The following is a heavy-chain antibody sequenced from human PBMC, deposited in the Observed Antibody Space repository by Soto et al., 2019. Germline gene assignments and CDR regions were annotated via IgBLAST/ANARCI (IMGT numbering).Heavy chain of an antibody. J-gene: IGHJ4*02. V-gene: IGHV3-33*01. CDR3: ARDLTDGYDY. CDR1: GFTFSSYA. CDR2: IWYDGTTK. D-gene: IGHD5-12*01. Sequence: PGGSLRLSCAASGFTFSSYAMHWVRQAPGKGLEGVAIIWYDGTTKYYADSVKGRFTISRDDSKHTLYLQMNSLRAEDTAVYYCARDLTDGYDYWGQGTLVTVSS.